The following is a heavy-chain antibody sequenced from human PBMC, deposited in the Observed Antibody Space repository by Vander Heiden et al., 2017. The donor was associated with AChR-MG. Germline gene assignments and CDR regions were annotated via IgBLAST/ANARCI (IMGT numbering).Heavy chain of an antibody. D-gene: IGHD2-8*02. Sequence: EVQLVESGGGLVQPGGSLRLSCAASGFSFSYHYVDWVRQTPGKGLEWVGRSRNKAKGYSTEYAASVKGRFTISRDESKNSLYLQMNSLRTEDTAVYYCARGRYCTGGVCYTAFENWGQGTQVTVSS. V-gene: IGHV3-72*01. J-gene: IGHJ4*02. CDR2: SRNKAKGYST. CDR3: ARGRYCTGGVCYTAFEN. CDR1: GFSFSYHY.